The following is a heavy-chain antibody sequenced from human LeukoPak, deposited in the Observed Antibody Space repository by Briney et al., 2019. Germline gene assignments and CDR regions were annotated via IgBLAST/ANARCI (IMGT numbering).Heavy chain of an antibody. J-gene: IGHJ5*02. V-gene: IGHV1-46*01. D-gene: IGHD1-26*01. CDR3: ARGGVGATTYVWFDP. CDR1: GYTFTGYY. CDR2: INPSGGST. Sequence: ASVRVSCKASGYTFTGYYIHWVRQAPGQGLECMGIINPSGGSTSYAQKFQGRVTMTRDMSTSTVYMELSSLRSEDTAVYYCARGGVGATTYVWFDPWGQGTLVTVSS.